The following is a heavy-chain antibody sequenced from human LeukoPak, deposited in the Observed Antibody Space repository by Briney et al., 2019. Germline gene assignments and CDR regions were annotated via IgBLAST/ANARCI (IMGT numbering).Heavy chain of an antibody. Sequence: SETLSLTCAVYGGSFSGYQWSWLRQPPGKGLEWIGEINHSGSTDYNPSLKSRVNISVDTSKNQFSLKLGSVTAADTAVYYCARTSIYYDSSGYRSWGQGTLVTVFS. CDR3: ARTSIYYDSSGYRS. D-gene: IGHD3-22*01. CDR2: INHSGST. CDR1: GGSFSGYQ. J-gene: IGHJ5*02. V-gene: IGHV4-34*01.